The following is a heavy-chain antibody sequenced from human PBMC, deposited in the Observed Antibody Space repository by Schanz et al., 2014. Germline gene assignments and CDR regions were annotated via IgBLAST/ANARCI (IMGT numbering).Heavy chain of an antibody. D-gene: IGHD2-8*02. Sequence: QGQLVQSGPAVKEPGASVKVSCKASGYTFTSHGISWVRQAPGQGLEWMGRIIPILGIANYAQNFQDKVTITADTSTTTAYMELSGLRSEDTAVYYCATMWGYCTATACQILEVLDVWGQGTMVTVSS. V-gene: IGHV1-69*04. CDR2: IIPILGIA. CDR3: ATMWGYCTATACQILEVLDV. J-gene: IGHJ3*01. CDR1: GYTFTSHG.